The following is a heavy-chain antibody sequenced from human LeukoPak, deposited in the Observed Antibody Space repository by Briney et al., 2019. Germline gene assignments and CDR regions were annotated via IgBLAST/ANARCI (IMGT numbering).Heavy chain of an antibody. D-gene: IGHD3-22*01. Sequence: PGGCLRLSCAASGFTVSSSYMGWVRQAPGKGLEWVSVVYGDGTTYYPDSVKGRFTISRDNSQNTLYLQMDSLRAEDTAVYYCARLYDASAYGAFDIWGQGTMVTVSS. CDR1: GFTVSSSY. J-gene: IGHJ3*02. V-gene: IGHV3-66*02. CDR2: VYGDGTT. CDR3: ARLYDASAYGAFDI.